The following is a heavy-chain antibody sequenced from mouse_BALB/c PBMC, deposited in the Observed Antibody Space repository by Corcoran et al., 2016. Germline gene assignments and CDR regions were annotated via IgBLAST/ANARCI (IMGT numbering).Heavy chain of an antibody. V-gene: IGHV14-3*02. J-gene: IGHJ1*01. CDR1: GFNIKDSY. CDR2: IDPANGNT. Sequence: EVQLQQSGAELVKPGASVKLSCTASGFNIKDSYMHWVKQRPEQGLEWIGRIDPANGNTKYDPKFQGKATITADTSSNTAYLQLSSLTSEDTAVYYCARWDWYFDVWGAGTTVTVSS. CDR3: ARWDWYFDV.